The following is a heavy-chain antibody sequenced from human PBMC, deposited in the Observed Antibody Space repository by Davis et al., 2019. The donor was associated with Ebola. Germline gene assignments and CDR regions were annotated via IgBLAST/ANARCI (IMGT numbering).Heavy chain of an antibody. D-gene: IGHD6-19*01. CDR3: AREAGDAFDI. V-gene: IGHV3-21*01. CDR1: GFTFSSYS. CDR2: ISSSGSYI. J-gene: IGHJ3*02. Sequence: GGSLRLSCAASGFTFSSYSMNWVRQAPGKGLEWVSSISSSGSYISYADSVKGRFTISRDNAKNSLYLQMDSLRAEDTAVYYCAREAGDAFDIWGQGTMVTVSS.